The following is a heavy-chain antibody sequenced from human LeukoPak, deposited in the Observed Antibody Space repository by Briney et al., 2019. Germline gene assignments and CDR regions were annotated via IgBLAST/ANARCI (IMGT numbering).Heavy chain of an antibody. Sequence: GGSLRLSCAASGFTFDDYAMHWVRQTPGKGLEWVSLISGDGGSTYYADPVKGRFTISRDNSKNSLYLQMNSLRTEDTALYYCAKDGSSSSPFDYGGQGTLVTVSS. J-gene: IGHJ4*02. CDR1: GFTFDDYA. CDR2: ISGDGGST. V-gene: IGHV3-43*02. CDR3: AKDGSSSSPFDY. D-gene: IGHD6-13*01.